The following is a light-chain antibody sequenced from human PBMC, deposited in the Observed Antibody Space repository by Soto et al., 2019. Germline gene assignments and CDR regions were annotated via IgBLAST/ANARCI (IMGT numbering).Light chain of an antibody. CDR1: SSDVGGYNY. Sequence: QSALTQPASVSGSPGQSITISCTGTSSDVGGYNYVSWYQQHPDKVPKLIIYEDTKRPSGVSSRFSGSKSGNTASLTITGLQAEDEADYHCCSFAGRSTFVFGGGTKLTVL. V-gene: IGLV2-23*02. J-gene: IGLJ2*01. CDR2: EDT. CDR3: CSFAGRSTFV.